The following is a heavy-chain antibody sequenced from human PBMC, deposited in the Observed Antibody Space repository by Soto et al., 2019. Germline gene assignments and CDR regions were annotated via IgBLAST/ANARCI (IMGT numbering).Heavy chain of an antibody. V-gene: IGHV4-39*01. CDR1: GDSISSRSYY. CDR2: IYYSGST. Sequence: SETLSLTCTVTGDSISSRSYYWGWIRQPPGKGLEWIGSIYYSGSTYNNPSLRSRVSMSIDTSKDQFSLKLKSVTAADTALYFCARQRTSVVTQAYFDVWGQGSLVTV. J-gene: IGHJ4*02. D-gene: IGHD2-21*02. CDR3: ARQRTSVVTQAYFDV.